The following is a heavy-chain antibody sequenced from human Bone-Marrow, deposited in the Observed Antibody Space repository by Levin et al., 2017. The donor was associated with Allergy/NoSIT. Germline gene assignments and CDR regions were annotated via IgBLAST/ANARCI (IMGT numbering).Heavy chain of an antibody. J-gene: IGHJ4*02. V-gene: IGHV3-53*01. D-gene: IGHD3-10*01. Sequence: GESLKISCVASGVSVSNSYMTWVRQAPGKGLEWVSVMYTGGSTYYADSVKGRFAISRDKSQNTVFLQMNSLRADDTAVYYCATTDGGSGSYYRYWGQGTRVTVSS. CDR3: ATTDGGSGSYYRY. CDR1: GVSVSNSY. CDR2: MYTGGST.